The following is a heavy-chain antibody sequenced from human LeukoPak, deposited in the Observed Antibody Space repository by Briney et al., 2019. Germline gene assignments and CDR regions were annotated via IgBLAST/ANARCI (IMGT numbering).Heavy chain of an antibody. CDR3: ARHVYGKGMYV. Sequence: RPSETLSLTCAVSGGSISSGGYSWSWIRQPPGKGLEWIGYIYHSGSTYYNPSLKSRVTISVDRSKNQFSLTLSSVTAADTAVYYCARHVYGKGMYVWGKGTTVTVSS. V-gene: IGHV4-30-2*01. J-gene: IGHJ6*04. D-gene: IGHD4-17*01. CDR2: IYHSGST. CDR1: GGSISSGGYS.